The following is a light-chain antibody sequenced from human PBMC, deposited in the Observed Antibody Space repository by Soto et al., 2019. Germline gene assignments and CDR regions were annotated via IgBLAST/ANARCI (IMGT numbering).Light chain of an antibody. J-gene: IGKJ1*01. V-gene: IGKV3-20*01. CDR3: QQCGSSPWT. CDR1: QSVSSYY. Sequence: IVLKQSPGTLSLSPGERATLSCRASQSVSSYYLAWYQQKPGQAPRLLIYAASSRATGIPDRFSGGGSGTDFTLTISRLEPEDFAVYYCQQCGSSPWTFGQGTMVDIK. CDR2: AAS.